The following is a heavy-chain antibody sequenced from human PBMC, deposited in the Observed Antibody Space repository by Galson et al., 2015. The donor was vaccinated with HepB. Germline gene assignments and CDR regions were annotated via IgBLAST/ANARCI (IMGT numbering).Heavy chain of an antibody. CDR3: VKGVQEAAAGTDAFDI. CDR2: ISSNGGST. V-gene: IGHV3-64D*06. CDR1: GFTFSSYA. Sequence: LRLSCAASGFTFSSYAMHWVRQAPGKGLEYVSAISSNGGSTYYADSVKGRFTISRDNSKNTLYLQMSSLRAEDTAVYYCVKGVQEAAAGTDAFDIWGQGTMVTVSS. D-gene: IGHD6-13*01. J-gene: IGHJ3*02.